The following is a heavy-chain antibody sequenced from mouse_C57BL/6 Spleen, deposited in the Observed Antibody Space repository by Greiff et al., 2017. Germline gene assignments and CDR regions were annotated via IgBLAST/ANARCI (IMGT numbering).Heavy chain of an antibody. CDR2: IHPNSGST. CDR3: ARDDYVDV. D-gene: IGHD2-3*01. V-gene: IGHV1-64*01. J-gene: IGHJ1*03. CDR1: GYTFTSYW. Sequence: QVHVKQSGAELVKPGASVKLSCKASGYTFTSYWMHWVKQRPGQGLEWIGMIHPNSGSTNYNEKFKSKATLTVDKSSSTTYMQLSSLTSEDAAVYYCARDDYVDVWGTVTTVTVSS.